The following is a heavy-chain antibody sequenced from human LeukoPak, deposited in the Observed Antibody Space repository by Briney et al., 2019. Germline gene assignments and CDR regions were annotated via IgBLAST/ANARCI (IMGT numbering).Heavy chain of an antibody. V-gene: IGHV1-69*04. CDR2: IIPILGVA. D-gene: IGHD6-19*01. CDR1: GGTFSSYA. J-gene: IGHJ4*02. Sequence: ASVKVSCKASGGTFSSYAISWVRQAPGQGLEWMGRIIPILGVANYAQKFQGRVTITADKSTSTAYMELSSLRSEDTDVYYCARDQDIGSSSGWSVPTAFDYWGQGTLVTVSS. CDR3: ARDQDIGSSSGWSVPTAFDY.